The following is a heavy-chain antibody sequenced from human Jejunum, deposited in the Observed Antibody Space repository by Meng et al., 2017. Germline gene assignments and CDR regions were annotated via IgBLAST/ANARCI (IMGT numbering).Heavy chain of an antibody. CDR2: IYPDGNT. J-gene: IGHJ4*02. V-gene: IGHV4-4*07. CDR3: ASSAPASPLRLQT. D-gene: IGHD2-15*01. Sequence: SETLSLTCTVSGVSISSDDWNWIRQPAGEGLEWIGRIYPDGNTNYNPSIRSRVTIAIDTLKNQISLELNPVTAADTAVYYCASSAPASPLRLQTWGQGTLVTVSS. CDR1: GVSISSDD.